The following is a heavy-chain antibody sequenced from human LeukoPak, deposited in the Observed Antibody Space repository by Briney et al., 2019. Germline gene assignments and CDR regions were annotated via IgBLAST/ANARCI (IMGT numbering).Heavy chain of an antibody. Sequence: PSQTLSLTCTVSGGSISSSSYYWGWIRQPPGKGLEWIGSIYYSGSTYYNPSLKSRVTISVDTSKNQFSLKLSSVTAADTAVYYCAARSYYYGSGSYYPALSGYFDYWGQGTLVTVSS. CDR2: IYYSGST. D-gene: IGHD3-10*01. CDR3: AARSYYYGSGSYYPALSGYFDY. CDR1: GGSISSSSYY. V-gene: IGHV4-39*07. J-gene: IGHJ4*02.